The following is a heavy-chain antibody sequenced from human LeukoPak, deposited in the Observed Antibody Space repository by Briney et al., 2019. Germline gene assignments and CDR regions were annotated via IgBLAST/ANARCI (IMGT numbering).Heavy chain of an antibody. CDR3: ARRRAVAGRYWHFDL. D-gene: IGHD6-19*01. Sequence: PSETLSLTCTVSGGSISSYYWSWIRQPPGKGLEWIGYIYYSGSTNYNPSLKSRVTISVDTSKNQFSLKLSSVTAADTAVYYCARRRAVAGRYWHFDLWGRGTLVTVSS. CDR2: IYYSGST. CDR1: GGSISSYY. V-gene: IGHV4-59*01. J-gene: IGHJ2*01.